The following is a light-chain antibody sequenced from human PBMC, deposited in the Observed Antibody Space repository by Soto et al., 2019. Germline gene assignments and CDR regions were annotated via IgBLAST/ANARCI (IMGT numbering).Light chain of an antibody. CDR1: QSISSR. CDR3: QQYNSFST. J-gene: IGKJ1*01. Sequence: DIQMTQSPSTLSASVGDRVTITCRASQSISSRLAWYQQKPGKAPKLLIYDTSSLESGVPSRFSGSGSGTEFILTISSLQPDDFATYYCQQYNSFSTFGQGTKV. V-gene: IGKV1-5*01. CDR2: DTS.